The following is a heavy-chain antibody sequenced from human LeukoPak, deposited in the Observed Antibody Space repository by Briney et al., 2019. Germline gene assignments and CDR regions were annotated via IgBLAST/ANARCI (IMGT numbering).Heavy chain of an antibody. CDR2: ISWNSGSI. Sequence: GGSLRLSCAASGFTFDDYAMHWVRQAPGKGLEWVSGISWNSGSIGYADSVKGRFTISRDNAKNSLYLQMNSLRAEDTVLYYCAKGGRGTAMVKVDYWGQGTLVTVSS. CDR1: GFTFDDYA. CDR3: AKGGRGTAMVKVDY. V-gene: IGHV3-9*01. D-gene: IGHD5-18*01. J-gene: IGHJ4*02.